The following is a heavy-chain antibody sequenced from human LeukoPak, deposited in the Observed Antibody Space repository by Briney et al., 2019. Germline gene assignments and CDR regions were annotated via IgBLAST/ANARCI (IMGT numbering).Heavy chain of an antibody. CDR1: EFTVSVNY. CDR2: ISGSGAST. J-gene: IGHJ5*02. Sequence: GGSLRLSCAASEFTVSVNYMSWVRQAPGKGLEWVSDISGSGASTYYADSVKGRFTISRDNSKNTLYLQMNSLRAEDTAVYYCAKKYNTGLDPWGQGTLVTVSS. D-gene: IGHD1-14*01. V-gene: IGHV3-23*01. CDR3: AKKYNTGLDP.